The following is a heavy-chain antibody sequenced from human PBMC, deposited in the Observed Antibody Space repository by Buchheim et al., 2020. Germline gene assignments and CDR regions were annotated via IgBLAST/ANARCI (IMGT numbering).Heavy chain of an antibody. D-gene: IGHD6-6*01. CDR3: ARDLGFSSSSGNEYYYYGMDV. CDR2: IYHSGST. V-gene: IGHV4-4*02. Sequence: QVQLQESGPGLVKPSGTLSLTCAVSGGSISSSNWWSWVRQPPGKGLEWIGEIYHSGSTNYNPSLKSRVTISVDKSKNPFSLKLGSVTAADTAVYYCARDLGFSSSSGNEYYYYGMDVWGQGTT. J-gene: IGHJ6*02. CDR1: GGSISSSNW.